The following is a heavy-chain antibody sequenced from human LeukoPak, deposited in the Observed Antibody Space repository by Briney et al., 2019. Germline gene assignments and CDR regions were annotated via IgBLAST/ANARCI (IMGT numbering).Heavy chain of an antibody. D-gene: IGHD5-24*01. CDR3: ARDGYNTYFEY. CDR2: ISLSSSTI. V-gene: IGHV3-48*02. CDR1: GFTFSTYS. Sequence: PGGSLRLSCAASGFTFSTYSMNWVRQAPGKGLEWVSYISLSSSTIYYADSVKGRFTISRDNAKNSLYLQMYSLRDEDTAVYYCARDGYNTYFEYWGQGTLVTVSS. J-gene: IGHJ4*02.